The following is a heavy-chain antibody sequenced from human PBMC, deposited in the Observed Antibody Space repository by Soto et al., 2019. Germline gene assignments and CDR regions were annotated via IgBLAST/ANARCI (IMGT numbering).Heavy chain of an antibody. Sequence: EVQLVESGGGLVQPGGSLRLSCAASGFTFSYYSMNWVRQAPGKGLEWVSYIGSSGTIYYADSVKGRLTISRDNAKNSLYLQMNSLRDEDTAFYYCARGGSGGFNWFDPWGQGTLVTVSS. D-gene: IGHD2-15*01. CDR1: GFTFSYYS. J-gene: IGHJ5*02. CDR2: IGSSGTI. CDR3: ARGGSGGFNWFDP. V-gene: IGHV3-48*02.